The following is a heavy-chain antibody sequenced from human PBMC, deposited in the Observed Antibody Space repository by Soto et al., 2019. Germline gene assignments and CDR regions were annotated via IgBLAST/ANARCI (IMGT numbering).Heavy chain of an antibody. Sequence: PGGSVRLSXAASGFTFSSYAMSWVRQAPGKGLEWVSAISGSGGSTYYADSVKGRFTISRDNSKNTLYLQMNSLRAEDTAVYYCAKGVRNMIVVVIPDAFDIWGQGTMVTVSS. V-gene: IGHV3-23*01. D-gene: IGHD3-22*01. CDR1: GFTFSSYA. J-gene: IGHJ3*02. CDR3: AKGVRNMIVVVIPDAFDI. CDR2: ISGSGGST.